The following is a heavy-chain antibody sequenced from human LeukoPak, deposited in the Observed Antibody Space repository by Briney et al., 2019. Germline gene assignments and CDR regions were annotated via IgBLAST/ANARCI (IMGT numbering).Heavy chain of an antibody. V-gene: IGHV3-23*01. CDR2: ISGSGDNT. D-gene: IGHD2-2*01. Sequence: GASLRLSCAASGFTSNNYAMSWVRQAPGKGLEWVSGISGSGDNTYYADSVKGRFTISRDNSKNTMYLEMNSLRADDTAIYYCAKVGPAAARDYWGQGTLVIVSS. J-gene: IGHJ4*02. CDR3: AKVGPAAARDY. CDR1: GFTSNNYA.